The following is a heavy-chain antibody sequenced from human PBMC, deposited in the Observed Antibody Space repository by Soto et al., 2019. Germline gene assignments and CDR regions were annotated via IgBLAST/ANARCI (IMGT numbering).Heavy chain of an antibody. CDR2: ISGNGGST. Sequence: EVQLVESGGGLVQPGGSLRLSCAASGFTFSSYAMHWVRQAPGKGLEYVSVISGNGGSTYHANSVKGRFTISRHNSKNTLYLQMGSLRAEDMAVYYCARRGYGLYLDYWGQGTWSPSPQ. J-gene: IGHJ4*02. CDR1: GFTFSSYA. CDR3: ARRGYGLYLDY. V-gene: IGHV3-64*01. D-gene: IGHD3-10*01.